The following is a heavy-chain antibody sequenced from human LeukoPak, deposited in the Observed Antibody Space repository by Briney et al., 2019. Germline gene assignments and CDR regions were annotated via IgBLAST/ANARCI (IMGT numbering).Heavy chain of an antibody. V-gene: IGHV4-59*12. CDR3: ARAPHSSGYYGGVFDY. D-gene: IGHD3-22*01. CDR2: IYYSGST. Sequence: PSETLSLTCTVSGGSISSYCWSWIRQPPGKGLEWIGDIYYSGSTNYNPSLKSRVTISVDTSKNQFSLNLRSVTAADTAVYYCARAPHSSGYYGGVFDYWGQGTLVTVSS. J-gene: IGHJ4*02. CDR1: GGSISSYC.